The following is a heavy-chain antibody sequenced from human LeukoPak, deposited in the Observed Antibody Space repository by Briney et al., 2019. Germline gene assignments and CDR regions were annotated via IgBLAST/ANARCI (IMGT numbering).Heavy chain of an antibody. J-gene: IGHJ4*02. D-gene: IGHD5-18*01. V-gene: IGHV3-7*01. Sequence: GGSLRLSCAASGFTFSSYWMHWVRQAPGKGLEWVASINPDGNKKYSADSVKGRFTISRDNAENSLYLQMNSLRVEDTAFYYCARDLAYSRLDYWGQGMLVTVSS. CDR1: GFTFSSYW. CDR2: INPDGNKK. CDR3: ARDLAYSRLDY.